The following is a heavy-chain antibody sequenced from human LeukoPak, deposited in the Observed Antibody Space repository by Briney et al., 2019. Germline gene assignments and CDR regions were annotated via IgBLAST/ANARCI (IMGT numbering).Heavy chain of an antibody. Sequence: SETLSLTCTVSGGSISSYYWSWIRQPPGKGLEWIGYIYSSGSTNYNPSLKSRVTISVDTSKNQFSLKLSSVTAADTAVYYCARVLRSYYYGSGSLGDWFDPWGQGTLVTVSS. D-gene: IGHD3-10*01. CDR2: IYSSGST. CDR3: ARVLRSYYYGSGSLGDWFDP. V-gene: IGHV4-59*12. J-gene: IGHJ5*02. CDR1: GGSISSYY.